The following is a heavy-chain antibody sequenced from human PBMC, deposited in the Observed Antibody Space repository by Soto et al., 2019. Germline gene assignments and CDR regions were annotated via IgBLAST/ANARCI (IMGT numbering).Heavy chain of an antibody. CDR3: TRPAVAVDY. Sequence: GGSLRLSCAASGFTFSGSAMHWVRQASGKGLEWVGRIRSKANSYATAYAASVKGRFTISRDDSKNTAYLQMNSLKTEDTAVYYCTRPAVAVDYWGQGTLVTVSS. V-gene: IGHV3-73*01. J-gene: IGHJ4*02. CDR1: GFTFSGSA. CDR2: IRSKANSYAT. D-gene: IGHD6-19*01.